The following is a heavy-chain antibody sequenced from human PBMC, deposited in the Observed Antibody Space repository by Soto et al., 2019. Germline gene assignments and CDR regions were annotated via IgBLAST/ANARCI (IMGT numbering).Heavy chain of an antibody. CDR2: IYYSGST. CDR3: ARGSYEVLRYFDWLQGPAEYFQH. J-gene: IGHJ1*01. CDR1: GGSISSGGYY. D-gene: IGHD3-9*01. V-gene: IGHV4-31*03. Sequence: PSETLSLTCTVSGGSISSGGYYWSWIRQHPGKGLEWIGYIYYSGSTYYNPSLKSRVTISVDTSKNQFSLKLSSVTAADTAVYYCARGSYEVLRYFDWLQGPAEYFQHWGQGTLVTVSS.